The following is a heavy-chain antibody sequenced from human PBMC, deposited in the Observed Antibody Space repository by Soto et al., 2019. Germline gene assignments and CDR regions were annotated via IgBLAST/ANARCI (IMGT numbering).Heavy chain of an antibody. V-gene: IGHV5-51*01. J-gene: IGHJ6*02. D-gene: IGHD6-6*01. Sequence: GESLKISCKGSGYSFTSYWIGWVRQMPGKGLEWMGIIYPGDSDTRYSPSFQGQVTISADKSISTAYLQWSSLKASDTAMYYCARQMGSSSPTPHYYYGMDVWGQGTTVTV. CDR3: ARQMGSSSPTPHYYYGMDV. CDR2: IYPGDSDT. CDR1: GYSFTSYW.